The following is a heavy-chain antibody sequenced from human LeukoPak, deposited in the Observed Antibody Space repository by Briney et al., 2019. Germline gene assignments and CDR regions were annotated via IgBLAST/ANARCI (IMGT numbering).Heavy chain of an antibody. V-gene: IGHV4-39*01. CDR3: ARHVTYFDY. J-gene: IGHJ4*02. D-gene: IGHD3-16*02. CDR1: GGSISSSSYY. Sequence: SETLPLTCTVSGGSISSSSYYWGWIRQPPGKGLEWIGSIYYSGNTYYNPSLKSRVTISVDTSKNQFSLKLSSVTAADTAVYYCARHVTYFDYWGQGTLVTVSS. CDR2: IYYSGNT.